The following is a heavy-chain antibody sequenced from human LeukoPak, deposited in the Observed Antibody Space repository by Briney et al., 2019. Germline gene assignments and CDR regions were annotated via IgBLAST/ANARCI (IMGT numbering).Heavy chain of an antibody. V-gene: IGHV4-38-2*02. J-gene: IGHJ6*03. CDR3: XXXVXSGSFQTYYYYMDV. D-gene: IGHD3-10*01. CDR2: IYHSGST. Sequence: PSETLSLTCTVSGYSISSGYYWGWIRPPPGKGLEWIGSIYHSGSTYYNPSLKSRVTISVDTSKNQFSLKLSSVTAADTAVYYXXXXVXSGSFQTYYYYMDVWGKGTTVTISS. CDR1: GYSISSGYY.